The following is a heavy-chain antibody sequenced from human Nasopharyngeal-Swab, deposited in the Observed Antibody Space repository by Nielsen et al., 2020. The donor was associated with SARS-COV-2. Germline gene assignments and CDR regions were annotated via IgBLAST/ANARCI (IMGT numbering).Heavy chain of an antibody. CDR3: ARRQTNAFDV. CDR2: IHYSGKS. CDR1: GYSMSSSAF. V-gene: IGHV4-28*01. J-gene: IGHJ3*01. Sequence: SETLSLTCDVSGYSMSSSAFWGWIRQAPGKGLEWIGHIHYSGKSWHNPSLKSRVTMSVDASKNQFSLKLTSVTAVDTAVYYCARRQTNAFDVWGKGTMVTVSS.